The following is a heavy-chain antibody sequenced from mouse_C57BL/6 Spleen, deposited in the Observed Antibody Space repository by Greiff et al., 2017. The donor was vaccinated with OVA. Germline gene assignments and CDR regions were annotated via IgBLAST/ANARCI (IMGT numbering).Heavy chain of an antibody. Sequence: QVQLQQPGAELVKPGASVTMSCKASGYTFTSYWITWVKQRPGQGLEWIGDIYPGSGSTNYNEKFQSKAKLNVVTSSSTAYMQLRSLTSEDSAVYYCARRGPYGSSYVWFAYWGQGTLVTASA. D-gene: IGHD1-1*01. CDR2: IYPGSGST. V-gene: IGHV1-55*01. CDR3: ARRGPYGSSYVWFAY. J-gene: IGHJ3*01. CDR1: GYTFTSYW.